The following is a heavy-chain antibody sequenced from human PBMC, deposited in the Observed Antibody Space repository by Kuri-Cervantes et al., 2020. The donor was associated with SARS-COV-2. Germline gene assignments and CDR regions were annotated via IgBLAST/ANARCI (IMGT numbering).Heavy chain of an antibody. CDR2: IIPIFGTA. Sequence: SVKVSCKASGGTFSSYAISWVRQAPGQGLEWMGRIIPIFGTANYAQKFQGRVTITADESTSTAYMELSSLRSEDTAVYYCARDCKDSSSSPTFDYWGQGTLVTVSS. CDR3: ARDCKDSSSSPTFDY. D-gene: IGHD6-6*01. V-gene: IGHV1-69*13. CDR1: GGTFSSYA. J-gene: IGHJ4*02.